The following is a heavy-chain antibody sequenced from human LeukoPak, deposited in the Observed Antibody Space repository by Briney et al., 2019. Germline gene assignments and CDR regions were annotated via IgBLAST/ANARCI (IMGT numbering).Heavy chain of an antibody. CDR3: ARGRSGSYYGDY. CDR1: GYTFTSYA. Sequence: ASVKVSCKASGYTFTSYAMHWVRQAPGQRLEWMGWINAGNGNTKYSQKFQGRVTITRDTSASTAYMELCSLRSEDTAVYYCARGRSGSYYGDYWGQGTLVTVSS. D-gene: IGHD1-26*01. J-gene: IGHJ4*02. V-gene: IGHV1-3*01. CDR2: INAGNGNT.